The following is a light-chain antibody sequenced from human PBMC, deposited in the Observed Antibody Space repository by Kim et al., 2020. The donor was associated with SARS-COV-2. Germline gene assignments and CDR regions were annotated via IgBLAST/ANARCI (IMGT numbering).Light chain of an antibody. Sequence: SSELTQDPAVSVALGQTVRITCQGDSLRSYYASWYQQKPGQAPVLVIYGKNNRPSWIPDRFSGSSSGNTASFTITGAQAEDQADYYCNSRDSSGNHVVFG. CDR3: NSRDSSGNHVV. V-gene: IGLV3-19*01. CDR2: GKN. J-gene: IGLJ2*01. CDR1: SLRSYY.